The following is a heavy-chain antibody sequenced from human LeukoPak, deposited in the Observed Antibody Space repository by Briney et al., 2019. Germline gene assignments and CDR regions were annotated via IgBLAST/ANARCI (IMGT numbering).Heavy chain of an antibody. CDR2: IIPIFGTA. V-gene: IGHV1-69*05. D-gene: IGHD6-6*01. J-gene: IGHJ6*03. Sequence: SVKVSCKASGYTFTSYGISWVRQAPGQGLQWMGGIIPIFGTANSAQKFQGRVTITTDESTSTAYMELSSLRSEDTAVYYCARDLMGQLGYYMDVWGKGTTVTVSS. CDR3: ARDLMGQLGYYMDV. CDR1: GYTFTSYG.